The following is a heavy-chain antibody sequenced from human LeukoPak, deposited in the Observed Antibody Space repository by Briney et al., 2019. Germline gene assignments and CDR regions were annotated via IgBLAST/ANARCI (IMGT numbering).Heavy chain of an antibody. J-gene: IGHJ4*02. V-gene: IGHV3-7*04. CDR3: AGGGGNFDY. CDR2: IKQDGSEK. D-gene: IGHD3-16*01. Sequence: GGSLRLSCAASGFIFSEYWMNWVRQAPGKGLEWVTNIKQDGSEKYYADSVKGRFTISGDNAKNSLYLQMNSLRAEDTAVYYCAGGGGNFDYWGQGTLVTVSS. CDR1: GFIFSEYW.